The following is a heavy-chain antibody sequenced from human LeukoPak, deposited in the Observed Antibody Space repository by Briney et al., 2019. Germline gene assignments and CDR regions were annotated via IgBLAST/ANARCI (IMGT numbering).Heavy chain of an antibody. V-gene: IGHV1-69*13. Sequence: ASVKVSCKASGGTFSSYPISWVRQAPGQGLEWMGGIIPIFGTANYAQKFQGRVTITADESTSTVYMELSSLRSEDTAVYYCARSSGYYSSLFYMHVWGKGTTVTVSS. D-gene: IGHD3-22*01. CDR2: IIPIFGTA. CDR3: ARSSGYYSSLFYMHV. J-gene: IGHJ6*03. CDR1: GGTFSSYP.